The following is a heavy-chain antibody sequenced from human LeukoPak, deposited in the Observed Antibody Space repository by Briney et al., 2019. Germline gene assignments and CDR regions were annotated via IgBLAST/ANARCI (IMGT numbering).Heavy chain of an antibody. J-gene: IGHJ4*02. CDR3: AKDPQLGGYSYGSGYYSDY. CDR1: GFTFSSYA. CDR2: ISGSGGST. Sequence: GGSLRLSCAASGFTFSSYAMSWVRQAPGKGLEWVSAISGSGGSTYYADSVKGRFTISRDNSRNTLYLQMNSLRAEDTAVYYCAKDPQLGGYSYGSGYYSDYWGQGTLVTVSS. V-gene: IGHV3-23*01. D-gene: IGHD5-18*01.